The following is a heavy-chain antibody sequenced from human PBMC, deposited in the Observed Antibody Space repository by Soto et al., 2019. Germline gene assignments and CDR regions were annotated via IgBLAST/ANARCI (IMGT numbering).Heavy chain of an antibody. CDR2: IFYTGST. Sequence: QLQLQESGPGLVKPSETLSLTCTVSGGSIRTSSFYWGWIRQPPGKGLEWIGTIFYTGSTYYNPSLNSQVTITVDTSKNQYSLNLTSVTAADTAVSYCARTFLMGDHVVNWFDPWGQGTLVTVSS. J-gene: IGHJ5*02. CDR1: GGSIRTSSFY. V-gene: IGHV4-39*01. D-gene: IGHD2-21*01. CDR3: ARTFLMGDHVVNWFDP.